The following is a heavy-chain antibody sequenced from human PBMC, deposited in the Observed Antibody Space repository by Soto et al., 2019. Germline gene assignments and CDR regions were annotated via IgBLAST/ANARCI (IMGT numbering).Heavy chain of an antibody. V-gene: IGHV4-59*12. D-gene: IGHD2-15*01. CDR1: GASISGNY. CDR3: ARDQGGELDY. CDR2: IYYNDGA. Sequence: SETLSLTCNVSGASISGNYWSWIRQPPGKGLEWIGYIYYNDGAYYNPSLESRTTISVDTSKNQFSLRLTSVTAADTAVYFCARDQGGELDYWGQGLLVTVSS. J-gene: IGHJ4*02.